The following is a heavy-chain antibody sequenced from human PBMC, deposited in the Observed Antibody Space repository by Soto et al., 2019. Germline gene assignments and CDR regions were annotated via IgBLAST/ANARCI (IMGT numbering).Heavy chain of an antibody. V-gene: IGHV3-7*03. Sequence: RGPLRLSCAASGLPFSNYWLSLVRHAPRKALEWVANMKDHRGEINYVDSVKGRFTLSRDNAKNSQWLQMNSLSVEDTAVYPCVRDRGYSHFDYSGQGTPVTVS. CDR1: GLPFSNYW. J-gene: IGHJ4*02. D-gene: IGHD4-4*01. CDR2: MKDHRGEI. CDR3: VRDRGYSHFDY.